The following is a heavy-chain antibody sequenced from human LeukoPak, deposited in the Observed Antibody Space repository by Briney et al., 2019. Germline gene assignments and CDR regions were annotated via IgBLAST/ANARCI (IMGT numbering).Heavy chain of an antibody. CDR2: ISSSSNYI. CDR3: AKLGVSDGFDI. V-gene: IGHV3-21*01. D-gene: IGHD7-27*01. CDR1: GFTFSSYS. J-gene: IGHJ3*02. Sequence: GGSLRLSCVASGFTFSSYSMNWVRQAPGKGLEWVSSISSSSNYIYYADSVKGRFTISRDNAKNSLYLQMSNLRAEDTAVYYCAKLGVSDGFDIWGQGTMVTVSS.